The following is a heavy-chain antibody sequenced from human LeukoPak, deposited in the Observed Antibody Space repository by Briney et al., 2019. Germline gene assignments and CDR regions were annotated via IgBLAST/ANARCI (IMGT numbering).Heavy chain of an antibody. V-gene: IGHV4-39*07. CDR3: ARVGCSSTSCYSYYYYYMDV. CDR1: GGSISSSSYY. J-gene: IGHJ6*03. CDR2: IYYSGST. Sequence: SETLSPTCTVSGGSISSSSYYWGWIRQPPGKGLEWIGSIYYSGSTYYNPSLKSRVTISVDTSKNQFSLKLSSVTAADTAVYYRARVGCSSTSCYSYYYYYMDVWGKGTTVTVSS. D-gene: IGHD2-2*01.